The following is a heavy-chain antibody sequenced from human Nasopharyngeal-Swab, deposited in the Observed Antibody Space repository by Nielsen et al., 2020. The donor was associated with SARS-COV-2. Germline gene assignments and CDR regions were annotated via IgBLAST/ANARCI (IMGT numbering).Heavy chain of an antibody. CDR2: IYYSGST. V-gene: IGHV4-31*02. J-gene: IGHJ6*02. Sequence: WIRQPPGKGLEWIGYIYYSGSTYYNPSLKRRVTISVDTSKNQFSLKLSSVTAADTAVYHCARQPTLITGDEFLVYYYYGMDVWGQGTTVTVSS. CDR3: ARQPTLITGDEFLVYYYYGMDV. D-gene: IGHD7-27*01.